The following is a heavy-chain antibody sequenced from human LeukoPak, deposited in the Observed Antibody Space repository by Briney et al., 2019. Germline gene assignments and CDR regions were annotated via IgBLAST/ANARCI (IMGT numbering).Heavy chain of an antibody. CDR2: IIPIVDTV. CDR1: GGSFTTFG. D-gene: IGHD6-19*01. Sequence: SVKVSCKASGGSFTTFGFSWVRQAPGQGPEWMGRIIPIVDTVHYAQRFEGRVTITADKSTSTAYLELRGLRSEDTAVYYCARVEAVAGFFDLWGRGTLVTVSS. CDR3: ARVEAVAGFFDL. J-gene: IGHJ4*02. V-gene: IGHV1-69*04.